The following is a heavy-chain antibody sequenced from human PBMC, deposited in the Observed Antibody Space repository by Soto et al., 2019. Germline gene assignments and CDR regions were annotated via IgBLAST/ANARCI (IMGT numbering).Heavy chain of an antibody. CDR3: AKDRDGAVAGTPKDYYYGMDV. D-gene: IGHD6-19*01. V-gene: IGHV3-30*18. CDR2: ISYDGSNK. CDR1: GFTFSSYG. Sequence: GSLRLSCAASGFTFSSYGMHWVRQAPGKGLEWVAVISYDGSNKYYADSVKGRFTISRDNSKNTLYLQMNSLRAEDTAVYYCAKDRDGAVAGTPKDYYYGMDVWGQGTTVTVSS. J-gene: IGHJ6*02.